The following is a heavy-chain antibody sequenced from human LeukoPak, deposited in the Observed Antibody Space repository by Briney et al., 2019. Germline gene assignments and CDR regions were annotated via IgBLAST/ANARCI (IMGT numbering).Heavy chain of an antibody. CDR3: AKVGVSSWAHFDY. Sequence: GGSLRLSCATSGFMFSSYVMTWVRQTPGKGLEWVSSVTGSAGSTFYTDPVKGRFTISRDNSKNTLYLHMNSLRAEDTAVYYCAKVGVSSWAHFDYWGQGTLVTVSS. J-gene: IGHJ4*02. V-gene: IGHV3-23*01. D-gene: IGHD6-13*01. CDR1: GFMFSSYV. CDR2: VTGSAGST.